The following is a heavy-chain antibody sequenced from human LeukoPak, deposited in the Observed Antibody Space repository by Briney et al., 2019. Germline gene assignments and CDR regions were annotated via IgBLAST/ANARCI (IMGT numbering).Heavy chain of an antibody. CDR2: IFPSGGEI. D-gene: IGHD2-8*02. CDR3: ATYRQVLLPFES. J-gene: IGHJ4*02. V-gene: IGHV3-23*01. CDR1: GFTFSTFA. Sequence: GGSLRLSCEASGFTFSTFAMIWVRQPPGKGLEWVSSIFPSGGEIHYADSVRGRFTISRDNSKSTLALQMNSLRAEDTAIYYCATYRQVLLPFESWGQGTLVTVSS.